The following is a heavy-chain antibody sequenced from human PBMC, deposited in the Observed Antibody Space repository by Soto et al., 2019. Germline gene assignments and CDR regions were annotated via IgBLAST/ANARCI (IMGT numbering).Heavy chain of an antibody. V-gene: IGHV4-34*01. J-gene: IGHJ3*02. Sequence: QVQLQQWGAGLLKPSETLSLTCAVYGGSFSGYYWSWIRQPPGKGLEWIGEINHSGSTNYNPSLKRRVTRPVDTSTNQFSLKLSSVTAADTAVYYCARLRGYQLLSAFDIWGQGTMVTVSS. CDR3: ARLRGYQLLSAFDI. CDR1: GGSFSGYY. D-gene: IGHD2-2*01. CDR2: INHSGST.